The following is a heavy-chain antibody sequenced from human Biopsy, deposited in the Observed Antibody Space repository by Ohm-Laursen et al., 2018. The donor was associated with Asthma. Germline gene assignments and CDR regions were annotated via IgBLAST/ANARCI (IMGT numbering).Heavy chain of an antibody. V-gene: IGHV3-48*01. CDR2: ISSSSTI. CDR3: AKERYYDFWSGYPI. J-gene: IGHJ3*02. CDR1: GFTFSSYS. Sequence: SLRLSCAASGFTFSSYSMNWVRQAPGKGLEWVSYISSSSTIYYADSVKGRFTISRDNAKNSLYLQMNSLRAEDTAVYYCAKERYYDFWSGYPIWGQGTMVTVSS. D-gene: IGHD3-3*01.